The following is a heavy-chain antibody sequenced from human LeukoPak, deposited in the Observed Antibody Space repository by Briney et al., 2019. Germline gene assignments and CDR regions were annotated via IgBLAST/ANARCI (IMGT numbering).Heavy chain of an antibody. CDR1: GFTFSSYW. CDR3: ARIYDFWSGPETYFDY. J-gene: IGHJ4*02. D-gene: IGHD3-3*01. CDR2: IKQDGSEK. V-gene: IGHV3-7*01. Sequence: GGSLRLSCAASGFTFSSYWMSWVRQAPGKGREWAANIKQDGSEKYYVDSVKGRFTISRDNAKNSLYLQMNSLRAEDTAVYYCARIYDFWSGPETYFDYWGQGTLVTVSS.